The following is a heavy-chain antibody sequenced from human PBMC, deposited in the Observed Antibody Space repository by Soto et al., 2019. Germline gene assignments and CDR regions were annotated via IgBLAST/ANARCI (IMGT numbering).Heavy chain of an antibody. V-gene: IGHV3-74*01. J-gene: IGHJ4*02. CDR2: INSDGSST. CDR3: ARGPAVGATELSLDY. D-gene: IGHD1-26*01. Sequence: EVQLVESGGGLVQPGGSLRLSCAASGFTFSSYWMHWVRQAPGKGLVWVSRINSDGSSTSYADSVKGRFTISRDNAKNTLYLQMNSLRAEDTAVYYCARGPAVGATELSLDYWGQGPLVTVSS. CDR1: GFTFSSYW.